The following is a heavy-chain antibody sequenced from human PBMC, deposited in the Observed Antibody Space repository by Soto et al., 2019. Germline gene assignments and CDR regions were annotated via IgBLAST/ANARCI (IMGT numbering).Heavy chain of an antibody. D-gene: IGHD4-17*01. CDR1: GGTFSSYA. J-gene: IGHJ6*02. CDR2: IIPIFGTA. V-gene: IGHV1-69*01. Sequence: VKVSCKASGGTFSSYAISWVRQAPGQGLEWMGGIIPIFGTANYAQKFQGRVTITADESTSTAYMELSSLRSEDTAVYYCARGSTSMTTVASANYYYYGMDVWGQGTTVTVSS. CDR3: ARGSTSMTTVASANYYYYGMDV.